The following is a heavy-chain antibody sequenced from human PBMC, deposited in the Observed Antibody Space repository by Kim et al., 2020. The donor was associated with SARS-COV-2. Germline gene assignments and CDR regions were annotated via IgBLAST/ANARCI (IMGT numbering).Heavy chain of an antibody. J-gene: IGHJ4*02. CDR3: ARGVQLLD. D-gene: IGHD5-18*01. Sequence: SETLSLTCVVYGGSFSGYYWSWIRQPPGKGLEWIGEINHSGSTNYNPSLKSRVTISVDTSKNHFSLKLTSVTAADTAVYYCARGVQLLDWGQGTLVTVSS. CDR2: INHSGST. CDR1: GGSFSGYY. V-gene: IGHV4-34*01.